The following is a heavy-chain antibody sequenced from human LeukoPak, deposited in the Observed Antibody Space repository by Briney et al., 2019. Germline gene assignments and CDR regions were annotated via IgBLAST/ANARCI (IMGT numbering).Heavy chain of an antibody. D-gene: IGHD2/OR15-2a*01. J-gene: IGHJ3*02. CDR1: GGSISSSSYY. V-gene: IGHV4-39*07. CDR3: ARVSPYDAFDI. CDR2: IYYSGST. Sequence: SETLSLTCTVSGGSISSSSYYWGWIRQPPGKGLEWIGSIYYSGSTYYNPSLKSRVTISVDTSRNQFSLKLSSVTAADTAVYYCARVSPYDAFDIWGQGTMVTVSS.